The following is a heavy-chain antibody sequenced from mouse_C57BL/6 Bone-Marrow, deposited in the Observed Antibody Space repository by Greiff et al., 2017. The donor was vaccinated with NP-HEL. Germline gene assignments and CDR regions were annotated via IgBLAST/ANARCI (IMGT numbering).Heavy chain of an antibody. CDR1: GYTFTSYW. CDR3: ASPVYYGSSLFAY. J-gene: IGHJ3*01. Sequence: QVQLQQPGAELVMPGASVKLSCKASGYTFTSYWMHWVKQRPGQGLEWIGEIDPSDSYTNYNQKFKGKSTLTVDKSSSTAYMQLSSLTSEDSAVYYCASPVYYGSSLFAYWGQGTLVTVSA. CDR2: IDPSDSYT. V-gene: IGHV1-69*01. D-gene: IGHD1-1*01.